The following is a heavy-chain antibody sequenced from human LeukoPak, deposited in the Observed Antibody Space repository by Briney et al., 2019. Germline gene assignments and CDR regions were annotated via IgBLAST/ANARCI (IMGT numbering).Heavy chain of an antibody. CDR3: ARGAGYSSSWGGDYFDY. J-gene: IGHJ4*02. Sequence: GGSLRLSCAGSAFTFSSHTINWVRQAPGRGLEWVSCIGFSTTYIYYADSVKGRFTISRDNAKNSLYLQMNSLRAEDTAVYYCARGAGYSSSWGGDYFDYWGQGTLVTVSS. V-gene: IGHV3-21*01. CDR2: IGFSTTYI. CDR1: AFTFSSHT. D-gene: IGHD6-13*01.